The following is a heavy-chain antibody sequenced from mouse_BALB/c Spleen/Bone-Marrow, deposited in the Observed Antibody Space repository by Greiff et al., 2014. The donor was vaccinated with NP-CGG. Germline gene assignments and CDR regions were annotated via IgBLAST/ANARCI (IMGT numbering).Heavy chain of an antibody. D-gene: IGHD2-3*01. CDR2: IWGDGST. V-gene: IGHV2-6-7*01. J-gene: IGHJ3*01. CDR1: GFSLTGYS. CDR3: ARSDGYYEGFAY. Sequence: VMLVESRSGLVAPSQSLSITCTVSGFSLTGYSVNWVRQPPGKGLEWLGMIWGDGSTDYNSALKSRLSISKDNSKSQVFLKMNSLQTDDTARYYCARSDGYYEGFAYWGQGTLVTVSA.